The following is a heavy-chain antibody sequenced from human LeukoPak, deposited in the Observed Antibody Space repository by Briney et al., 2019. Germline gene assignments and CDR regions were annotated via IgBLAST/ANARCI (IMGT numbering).Heavy chain of an antibody. CDR2: IKQDGSEK. J-gene: IGHJ6*03. D-gene: IGHD2-15*01. V-gene: IGHV3-7*01. CDR3: ARGGANYYYYCMDV. CDR1: GFTFSSYW. Sequence: GGSLRLSCAASGFTFSSYWMSWVRQAPGKELEWVANIKQDGSEKYYVDSVKGRFTISRDNAKNSLYLQMNSLRAEDTAVYYCARGGANYYYYCMDVWGKGTTVTVSS.